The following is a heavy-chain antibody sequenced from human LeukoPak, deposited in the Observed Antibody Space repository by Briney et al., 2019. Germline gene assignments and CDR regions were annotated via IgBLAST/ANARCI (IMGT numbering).Heavy chain of an antibody. CDR3: AKARTPYNSGFDY. J-gene: IGHJ4*02. D-gene: IGHD6-19*01. Sequence: PGGSLRLSCAASGFTFTDYAMGWVCQPPGQGLEWASTISASGSTTYYADSVRGRFTISRDSSKNTLSLQMSSLRAEDTAVYYCAKARTPYNSGFDYWGQGTLVAVSS. CDR1: GFTFTDYA. CDR2: ISASGSTT. V-gene: IGHV3-23*01.